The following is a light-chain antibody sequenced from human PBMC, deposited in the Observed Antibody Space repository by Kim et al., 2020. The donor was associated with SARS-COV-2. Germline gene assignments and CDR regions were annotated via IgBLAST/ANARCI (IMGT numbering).Light chain of an antibody. Sequence: ALGQTVRITCQGDSLRSYYASWYQQKPGQAPLLVIYGKNNRPSGIPDRFSGSDSGNTASLTITGAQAEDEADYYCNSRDSSGNHYVFATGTKVTVL. CDR2: GKN. CDR3: NSRDSSGNHYV. V-gene: IGLV3-19*01. J-gene: IGLJ1*01. CDR1: SLRSYY.